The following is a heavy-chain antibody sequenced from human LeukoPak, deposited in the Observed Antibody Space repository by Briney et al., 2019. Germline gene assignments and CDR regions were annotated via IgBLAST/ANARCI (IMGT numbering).Heavy chain of an antibody. J-gene: IGHJ4*02. CDR2: ISGSGGYT. CDR1: GFTFSSYA. V-gene: IGHV3-23*01. D-gene: IGHD3-9*01. Sequence: PGGSLRLSCAASGFTFSSYAMSWVRQAPGKGLEWVSGISGSGGYTYYADSVKGRFTISRDNSKNTLYLQMNSLRAEDTATFYWQKAAYEILTAFDYWGQGTLVTESS. CDR3: QKAAYEILTAFDY.